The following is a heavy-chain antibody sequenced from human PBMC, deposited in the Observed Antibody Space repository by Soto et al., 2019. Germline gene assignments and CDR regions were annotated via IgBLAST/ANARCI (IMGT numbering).Heavy chain of an antibody. D-gene: IGHD6-6*01. Sequence: SETLSLTGTVSGGSISSGGYYCSWIDQHPGKGLEWIGYIYYSGSTYYNPSLKSRVTISVDTSKNQFSLKLSSLTAADTAVYYCASGTRSFRPNGYYYYGMDGWGQGTTVTVSS. CDR1: GGSISSGGYY. V-gene: IGHV4-31*03. J-gene: IGHJ6*02. CDR2: IYYSGST. CDR3: ASGTRSFRPNGYYYYGMDG.